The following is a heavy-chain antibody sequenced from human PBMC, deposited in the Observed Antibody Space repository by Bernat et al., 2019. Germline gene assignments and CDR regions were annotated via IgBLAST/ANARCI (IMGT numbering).Heavy chain of an antibody. CDR1: GGTFSSYA. Sequence: QVQLVQSGAEVKKPGSSVKVSCKASGGTFSSYAISWVRQAPGQGLEWMGGIIPIFGTANYAQKFKGRVTITADESTSTAYMELSSLRSEDTAVYYCAVERVDTAMVLGSRPYGMDVWGQGTTVTVSS. D-gene: IGHD5-18*01. CDR2: IIPIFGTA. V-gene: IGHV1-69*01. CDR3: AVERVDTAMVLGSRPYGMDV. J-gene: IGHJ6*02.